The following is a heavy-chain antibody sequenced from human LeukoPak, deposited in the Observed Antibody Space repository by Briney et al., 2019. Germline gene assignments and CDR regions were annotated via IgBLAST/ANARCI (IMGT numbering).Heavy chain of an antibody. V-gene: IGHV4-59*08. Sequence: SETLSLTCSVSRGSINSYDWCWIRQPPGKGLEWIGYISYSGSTNFNPSLRSRVTISVDTSKNYFSLKLSSVTAADTAVYYCARHGGRGYSGYDMEYFQHWGQGTLVTVSS. CDR2: ISYSGST. J-gene: IGHJ1*01. D-gene: IGHD5-12*01. CDR1: RGSINSYD. CDR3: ARHGGRGYSGYDMEYFQH.